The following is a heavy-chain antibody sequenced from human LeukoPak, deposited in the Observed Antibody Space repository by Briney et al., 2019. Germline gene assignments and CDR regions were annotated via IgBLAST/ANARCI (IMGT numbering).Heavy chain of an antibody. D-gene: IGHD1-26*01. V-gene: IGHV3-23*01. Sequence: GGSRRLSCAASGFTFNLYGMSWVRQVPGKGLEWVSGISGYGANTYYADSVKGRFTISRGNSKNTVFLQMNSLTVEDTAVYHCAKDRGPYLGIDNNWFDPWGQGTLVIVSS. CDR2: ISGYGANT. J-gene: IGHJ5*02. CDR3: AKDRGPYLGIDNNWFDP. CDR1: GFTFNLYG.